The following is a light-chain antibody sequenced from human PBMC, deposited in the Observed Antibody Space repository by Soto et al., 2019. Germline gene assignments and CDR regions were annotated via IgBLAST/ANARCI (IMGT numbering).Light chain of an antibody. CDR2: GAS. V-gene: IGKV3-20*01. J-gene: IGKJ1*01. CDR3: QQYGSSPST. Sequence: EIVLTQSPGTLSLSPGERATLSCRASQSVSSSYLAWYQQKPGQARRLLIYGASSRATGIPDRFSGSGSGTDFTLTISRLEPEDFAVYYCQQYGSSPSTFGQGTKVDIK. CDR1: QSVSSSY.